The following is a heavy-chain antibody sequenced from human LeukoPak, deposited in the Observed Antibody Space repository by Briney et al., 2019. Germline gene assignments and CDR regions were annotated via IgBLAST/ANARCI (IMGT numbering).Heavy chain of an antibody. D-gene: IGHD4-23*01. CDR2: ISGSGDST. J-gene: IGHJ4*02. CDR1: GFTFSNYA. Sequence: GGSLRLSCAASGFTFSNYAMSWVRQAPGKGLEWVSSISGSGDSTYYADSVKGRFTISGDNSKNTLYLQMNSLRVEDTAVYYCAIGPGGLFHYWGQGTLVTVSS. CDR3: AIGPGGLFHY. V-gene: IGHV3-23*01.